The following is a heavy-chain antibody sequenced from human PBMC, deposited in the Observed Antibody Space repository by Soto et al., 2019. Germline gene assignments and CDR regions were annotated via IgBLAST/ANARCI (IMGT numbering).Heavy chain of an antibody. V-gene: IGHV4-59*01. Sequence: PSETLSLTCTVSGGSISSYYWSWIRQPPGKGLEWIGYIYYSGSTNYNPSLKSRVTISVDTSKNQFSLKLSSVTAADTAVYYCARASRVATVRFPYYFDYWGQGTLVTVSS. J-gene: IGHJ4*02. CDR3: ARASRVATVRFPYYFDY. CDR2: IYYSGST. CDR1: GGSISSYY. D-gene: IGHD5-12*01.